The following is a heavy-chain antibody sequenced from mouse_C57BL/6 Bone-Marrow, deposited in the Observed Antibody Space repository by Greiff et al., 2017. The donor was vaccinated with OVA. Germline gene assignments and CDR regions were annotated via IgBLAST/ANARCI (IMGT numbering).Heavy chain of an antibody. CDR3: ARPYSNYYYAMDY. J-gene: IGHJ4*01. CDR2: IYPGDGDT. CDR1: GYAFSSSW. D-gene: IGHD2-5*01. V-gene: IGHV1-82*01. Sequence: QVQLQQSGPELVKPGASVKISCKASGYAFSSSWMNWVKQRPGKGLEWIGRIYPGDGDTNYNGKFKGKATLTADKSSSTAYMQLSSLTSEDSAVYFGARPYSNYYYAMDYWGQGTSVTVSS.